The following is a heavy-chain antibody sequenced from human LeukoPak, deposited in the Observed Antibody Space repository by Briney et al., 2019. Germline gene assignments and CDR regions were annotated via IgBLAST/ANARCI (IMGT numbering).Heavy chain of an antibody. CDR1: GGSISSSSYY. CDR3: ARGGGYSSGWYDY. V-gene: IGHV4-39*07. J-gene: IGHJ4*02. Sequence: SETLSLTCTVSGGSISSSSYYWGWIRQPPGKGLEWIGSIYYSGSTNYNPSLKSRVTISVDTSKNQFSLKLSSVTAADTAVYYCARGGGYSSGWYDYWGQGTLVTVSS. D-gene: IGHD6-19*01. CDR2: IYYSGST.